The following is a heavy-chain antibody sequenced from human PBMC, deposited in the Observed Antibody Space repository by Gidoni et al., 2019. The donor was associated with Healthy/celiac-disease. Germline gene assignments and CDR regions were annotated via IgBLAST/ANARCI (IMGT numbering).Heavy chain of an antibody. V-gene: IGHV4-34*01. CDR1: GGSFSGYY. J-gene: IGHJ5*02. CDR2: INHSGST. CDR3: ARGPLLDCSSTSCYTDWFDP. D-gene: IGHD2-2*02. Sequence: QVQLQQWGAGLLKPSETLSLTCAVYGGSFSGYYWSWIRQPPGKGLEWIGEINHSGSTNYNPSLKSRVTISVDTSKNQFSLKLSSVTAADTAVYYCARGPLLDCSSTSCYTDWFDPWGQGTLVTVSS.